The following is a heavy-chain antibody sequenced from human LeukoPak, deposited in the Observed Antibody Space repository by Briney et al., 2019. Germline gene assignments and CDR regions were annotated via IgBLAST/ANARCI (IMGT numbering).Heavy chain of an antibody. J-gene: IGHJ4*02. V-gene: IGHV4-39*07. D-gene: IGHD5-18*01. CDR3: AREGRDTAMVTGYFDY. CDR2: IYYSRST. Sequence: SETLSLTCTISGGFISSSSYYWGWIRQPPGKGLEWIGDIYYSRSTYYTPALKSRVSMSIDTSKNQFSLKLSSVTAADTAVYYCAREGRDTAMVTGYFDYWGQGTLVTVSS. CDR1: GGFISSSSYY.